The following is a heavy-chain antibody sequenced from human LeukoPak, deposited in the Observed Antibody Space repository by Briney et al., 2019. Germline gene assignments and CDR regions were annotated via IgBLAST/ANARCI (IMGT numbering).Heavy chain of an antibody. CDR2: IYSGGST. CDR1: GFTVSSNY. Sequence: GGSLRLSCAASGFTVSSNYMSWVRQAPGKGLEWVSVIYSGGSTYYADSVKGRFTISRDNSKNTLYLQMNSLRAEDTAVYYCARGTRLRWYDVFDIWGQGTMVTVSS. CDR3: ARGTRLRWYDVFDI. D-gene: IGHD4-23*01. V-gene: IGHV3-53*01. J-gene: IGHJ3*02.